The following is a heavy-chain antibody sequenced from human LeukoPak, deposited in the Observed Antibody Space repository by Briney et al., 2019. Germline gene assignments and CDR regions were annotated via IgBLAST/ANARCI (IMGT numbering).Heavy chain of an antibody. J-gene: IGHJ6*03. Sequence: PSGTLSLTCAVSGGSISSSNWWSWVRQPPGKGLEWIGEIYHSGCTNYNPSLKSRVTISVDKSKNQFSLKLSSVTAADTAVYYCARDLRSITMVRGVMGPDYYYYMDVWGKGTTVTVSS. D-gene: IGHD3-10*01. V-gene: IGHV4-4*02. CDR3: ARDLRSITMVRGVMGPDYYYYMDV. CDR2: IYHSGCT. CDR1: GGSISSSNW.